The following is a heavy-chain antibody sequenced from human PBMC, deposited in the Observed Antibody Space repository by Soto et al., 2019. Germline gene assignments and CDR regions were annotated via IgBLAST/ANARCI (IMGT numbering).Heavy chain of an antibody. V-gene: IGHV3-33*01. CDR3: ARAQYSSSWYPFDY. CDR2: IYYDGSNK. CDR1: GFTFSSYG. Sequence: GGSLRLSCAASGFTFSSYGMHWVRQAPGKGLEWVAVIYYDGSNKYYADSVKGRFTISRDNSKNTLYLQMNSLRAEETALYYCARAQYSSSWYPFDYWGQGTLVTVSS. D-gene: IGHD6-13*01. J-gene: IGHJ4*02.